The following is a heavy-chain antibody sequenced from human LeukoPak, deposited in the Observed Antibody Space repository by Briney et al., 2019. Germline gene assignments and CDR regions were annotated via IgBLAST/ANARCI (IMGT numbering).Heavy chain of an antibody. CDR2: IYPGDSDT. J-gene: IGHJ4*02. V-gene: IGHV5-51*01. CDR3: ARHEVDKVAATDY. CDR1: GYSFTGYW. Sequence: GESLKISCKGSGYSFTGYWIGWVRQMPGKGLEWMGIIYPGDSDTRYSPSFQGQVTISADKSISTAYPQWSSLKASDTAMYYCARHEVDKVAATDYWGQGTLVTVSS. D-gene: IGHD2-15*01.